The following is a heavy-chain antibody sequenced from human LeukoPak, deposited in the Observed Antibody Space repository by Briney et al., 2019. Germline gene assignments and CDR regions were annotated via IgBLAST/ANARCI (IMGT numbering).Heavy chain of an antibody. CDR1: GYTFTSYD. J-gene: IGHJ6*03. Sequence: ASVKVSCKASGYTFTSYDINWVRQATGQGLEWMGWMNPNRGNTGYAQKFQGRVTITRNTSISTAYMELSSLRSEDTAVYYCARSRYYDFWSGYFPYYYYYYYMDVWGKGTTVTVSS. CDR2: MNPNRGNT. CDR3: ARSRYYDFWSGYFPYYYYYYYMDV. D-gene: IGHD3-3*01. V-gene: IGHV1-8*03.